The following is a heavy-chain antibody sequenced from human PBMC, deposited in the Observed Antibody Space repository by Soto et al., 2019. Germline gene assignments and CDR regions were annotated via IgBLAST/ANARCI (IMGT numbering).Heavy chain of an antibody. CDR1: GVTFTNYA. Sequence: QVQLVQSGAEVKKPGASVKVSCKASGVTFTNYAINWVRQAPGQGLEWMGWISAYNGNTNYAQKLQGRVTMTTDTSTSTAYMELRSLRSDDTAVYYYARGCFGEFGYYFDYWGQGTLVTVSS. CDR3: ARGCFGEFGYYFDY. V-gene: IGHV1-18*01. CDR2: ISAYNGNT. J-gene: IGHJ4*02. D-gene: IGHD3-10*01.